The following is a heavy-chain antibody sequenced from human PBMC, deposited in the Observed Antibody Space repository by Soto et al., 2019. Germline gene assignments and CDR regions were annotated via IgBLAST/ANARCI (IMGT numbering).Heavy chain of an antibody. V-gene: IGHV1-18*01. D-gene: IGHD2-15*01. CDR3: ARIIGYCSGGSCYFAY. J-gene: IGHJ4*02. CDR2: ISAYNGNT. CDR1: GYTFTSYG. Sequence: ASVKVSCKASGYTFTSYGTSWVRQAPGQGLEWMGWISAYNGNTNYAQKLQGRVTMTTDTSTSTAYMELRSLRSDDTAVYYCARIIGYCSGGSCYFAYWGQGTLVTVSS.